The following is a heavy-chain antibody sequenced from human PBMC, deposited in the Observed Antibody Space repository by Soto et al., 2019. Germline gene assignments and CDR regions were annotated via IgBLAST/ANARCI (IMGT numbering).Heavy chain of an antibody. CDR2: IYPGDSKT. CDR3: ARPGRCISTTRYDYYYYAMDV. V-gene: IGHV5-51*01. J-gene: IGHJ6*02. Sequence: PGESLKISCKGSGYSFTTYWIGWVRQMPGKGLEWMGIIYPGDSKTKYSPSFQGQVIISADKSISTAYLQWSSLKASDTAMYYCARPGRCISTTRYDYYYYAMDVWGQGTTVTVSS. CDR1: GYSFTTYW. D-gene: IGHD2-2*01.